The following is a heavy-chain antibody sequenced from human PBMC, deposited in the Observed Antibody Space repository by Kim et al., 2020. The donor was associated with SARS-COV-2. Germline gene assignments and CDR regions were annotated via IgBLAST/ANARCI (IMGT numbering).Heavy chain of an antibody. CDR1: GFTFSSYA. Sequence: GGSLRLSCAASGFTFSSYAMHWVRQAPGKGLEWVAVISYDGSNKYYADSVKGRFTISRDNSKNTLYLQMNSLRAEDTAVYYCARGRMTTVTTATNYCGQGTLVTVSS. CDR3: ARGRMTTVTTATNY. V-gene: IGHV3-30*04. CDR2: ISYDGSNK. J-gene: IGHJ4*02. D-gene: IGHD4-17*01.